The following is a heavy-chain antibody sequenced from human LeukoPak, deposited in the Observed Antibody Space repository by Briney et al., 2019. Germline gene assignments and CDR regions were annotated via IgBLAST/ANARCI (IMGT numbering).Heavy chain of an antibody. Sequence: GGSLRLSCAASGFTFSSYSMNWVRQAPGKGLEWVSSISSSSSYIYYADSVKGRFTISRDNAKNSLYLQMNSLRAEDTAVYYCARDHLGLRPVLHYMDVWGKGTTVTVSS. CDR2: ISSSSSYI. J-gene: IGHJ6*03. V-gene: IGHV3-21*01. D-gene: IGHD5-12*01. CDR1: GFTFSSYS. CDR3: ARDHLGLRPVLHYMDV.